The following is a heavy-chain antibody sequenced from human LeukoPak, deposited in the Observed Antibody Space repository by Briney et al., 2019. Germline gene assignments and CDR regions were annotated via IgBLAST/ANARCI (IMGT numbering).Heavy chain of an antibody. CDR1: GYTFTNYD. CDR3: ARRVRGVVIFSRAQGSFDL. V-gene: IGHV1-8*01. Sequence: ASVKVSCKASGYTFTNYDINWVRQATGQGLEWMGWMHPSNGDTGYAQKFQGRVTMTRNTSTTTAYMELSSLRSDDTAVYYCARRVRGVVIFSRAQGSFDLLGQGTLVTVSS. CDR2: MHPSNGDT. J-gene: IGHJ3*01. D-gene: IGHD3-10*01.